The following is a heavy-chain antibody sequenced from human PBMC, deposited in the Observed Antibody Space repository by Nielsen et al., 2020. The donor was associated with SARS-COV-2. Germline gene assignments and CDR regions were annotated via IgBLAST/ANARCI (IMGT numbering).Heavy chain of an antibody. Sequence: GESLRLSCAASGFTFDDYGMSWVRQAPGKGLEWVSGINWNGGSTGYADSVKGRFTISRDNAKNSLYLQMNSLRAEDTALYHCATEAVADDWYFDLWGCGTLVTVSS. J-gene: IGHJ2*01. CDR1: GFTFDDYG. CDR3: ATEAVADDWYFDL. CDR2: INWNGGST. D-gene: IGHD6-19*01. V-gene: IGHV3-20*01.